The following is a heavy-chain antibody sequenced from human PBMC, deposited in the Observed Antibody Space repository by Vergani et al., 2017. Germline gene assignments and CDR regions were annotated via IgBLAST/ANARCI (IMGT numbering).Heavy chain of an antibody. J-gene: IGHJ5*02. Sequence: VQLVQSGAEMKKPGASVKVSCKASGYSFNYYDINWVRQATGKGHEWMGWMNPNSGKTGYAQKFQGRVTITTNTSISTAYMELSSLSSEDTAVYYCAIGRLKLRGLCAGWFDPWGQGTLVTVSS. CDR3: AIGRLKLRGLCAGWFDP. CDR2: MNPNSGKT. CDR1: GYSFNYYD. D-gene: IGHD3-10*01. V-gene: IGHV1-8*03.